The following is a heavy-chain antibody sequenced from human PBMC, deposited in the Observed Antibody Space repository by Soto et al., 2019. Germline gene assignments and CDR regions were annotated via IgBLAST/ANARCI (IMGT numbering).Heavy chain of an antibody. CDR1: GGSVSSGSYY. V-gene: IGHV4-61*01. CDR2: IYYSGST. CDR3: ARFVRSCSGTTCYTRADV. J-gene: IGHJ6*02. Sequence: SETLSLTCTVSGGSVSSGSYYWSWIRQPPGKGLEWIGYIYYSGSTNYNPSLKSRVTISVDTSKNQFSLKLRSVIVADTAVYRCARFVRSCSGTTCYTRADVWGQGTTVTVSS. D-gene: IGHD2-2*02.